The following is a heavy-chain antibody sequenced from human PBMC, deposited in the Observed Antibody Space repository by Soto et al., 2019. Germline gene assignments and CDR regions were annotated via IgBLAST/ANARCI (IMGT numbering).Heavy chain of an antibody. Sequence: GGSLRLSCAASGFTFSSYWMSWVRQAPGKGMEWVANIKQDGSEKYYVDSVKGRFTISRDNAKNSLYLQMNSLRAEDTAVYYSARAESGWPVDTAMYMDVWGKGTTVTVSS. CDR2: IKQDGSEK. CDR1: GFTFSSYW. J-gene: IGHJ6*03. V-gene: IGHV3-7*01. CDR3: ARAESGWPVDTAMYMDV. D-gene: IGHD5-18*01.